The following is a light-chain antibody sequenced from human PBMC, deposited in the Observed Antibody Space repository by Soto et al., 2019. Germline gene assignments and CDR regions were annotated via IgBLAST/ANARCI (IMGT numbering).Light chain of an antibody. Sequence: QSVLTQPPSVSGAPGQRVTISCTGSSSNIGAGYDVHWYQQLPGTAPKLLIYGNSNRPSGVPDRFSGSKSGTSASQAITGIQAEDEADYYCQSYDSSLSGVVFGGGTKLTVL. J-gene: IGLJ2*01. CDR1: SSNIGAGYD. CDR3: QSYDSSLSGVV. V-gene: IGLV1-40*01. CDR2: GNS.